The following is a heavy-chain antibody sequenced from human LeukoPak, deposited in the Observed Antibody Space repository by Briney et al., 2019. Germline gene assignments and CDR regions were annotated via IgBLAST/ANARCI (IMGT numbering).Heavy chain of an antibody. CDR3: ARNPITLVRGGNWFDP. J-gene: IGHJ5*02. CDR1: GGSISSYY. Sequence: PSETLSLTCIVSGGSISSYYWSWIRQPPGKGLEWIGYIYYSGSTTYNPSLKSRVTISIDTSKNHFSLKLSSVTAADTAVYYCARNPITLVRGGNWFDPWGQGTLVTVSS. CDR2: IYYSGST. D-gene: IGHD3-10*01. V-gene: IGHV4-59*01.